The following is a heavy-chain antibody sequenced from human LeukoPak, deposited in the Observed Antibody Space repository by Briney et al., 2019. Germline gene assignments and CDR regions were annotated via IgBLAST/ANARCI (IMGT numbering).Heavy chain of an antibody. J-gene: IGHJ4*02. D-gene: IGHD3-22*01. CDR3: ARGLGITMIYFDY. CDR1: GGSFSSYY. V-gene: IGHV4-34*01. Sequence: NSSETLSLTCAVYGGSFSSYYWSWIRQPPGKGLEWIGEITHSGSTNYNPSLKSRVTISVDTSKNQFSLKLSSVTAADTAVYYCARGLGITMIYFDYWGQGTLVTVSS. CDR2: ITHSGST.